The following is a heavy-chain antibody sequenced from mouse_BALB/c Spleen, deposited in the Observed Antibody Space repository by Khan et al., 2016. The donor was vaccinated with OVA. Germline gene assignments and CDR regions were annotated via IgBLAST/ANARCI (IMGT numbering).Heavy chain of an antibody. CDR1: GFSLTSYG. CDR3: ARNGDYVHWYFDV. V-gene: IGHV2-2*02. D-gene: IGHD2-13*01. J-gene: IGHJ1*01. Sequence: QVQLKQSGPGLVQPSQSLSITCTVSGFSLTSYGLHWVRQSPGKGLEWLGVIWSGGSTDYNAAFISRLSISKDNSKSQVFFKMNSLQPNDTAIYYCARNGDYVHWYFDVWGAGTTVTVSS. CDR2: IWSGGST.